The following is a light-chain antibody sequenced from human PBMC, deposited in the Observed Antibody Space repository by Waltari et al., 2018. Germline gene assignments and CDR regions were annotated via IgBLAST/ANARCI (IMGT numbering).Light chain of an antibody. V-gene: IGKV1-33*01. CDR2: DAS. Sequence: DIDMTQSPSSLSASVGDRVTITCQASQDVSKYVNWYQQKPGKAPKFLIYDASSLEKGVPARFSGGGSGTHFTFTINSLQPEDFATYYCQQYDNLPYTFGQGTKLVIK. J-gene: IGKJ2*01. CDR3: QQYDNLPYT. CDR1: QDVSKY.